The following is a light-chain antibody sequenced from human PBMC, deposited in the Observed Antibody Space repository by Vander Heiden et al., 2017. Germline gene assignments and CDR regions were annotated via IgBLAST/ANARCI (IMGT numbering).Light chain of an antibody. CDR2: EVT. V-gene: IGLV2-8*01. CDR3: SSYAGNNNKV. J-gene: IGLJ1*01. CDR1: SSDVGGYEY. Sequence: SSLSQPPSASGSPGHSVAISCTGSSSDVGGYEYVSWYQQHPGKAPKLIIYEVTKRSSGVPDRFSGSKSGNTASLTVSGLQAEDEADYYCSSYAGNNNKVFGTGTKVTVL.